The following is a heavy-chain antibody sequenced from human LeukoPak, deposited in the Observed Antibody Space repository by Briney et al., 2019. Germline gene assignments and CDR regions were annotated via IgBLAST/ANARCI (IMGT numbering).Heavy chain of an antibody. CDR2: ISSSGSTI. CDR1: GFTFSSYE. D-gene: IGHD6-6*01. V-gene: IGHV3-48*03. Sequence: GGSLRLSCAASGFTFSSYEMNWVRQAPGKGLEWVSYISSSGSTIYYADSVKGRFTISRDNAKNSLYLQMDSLRAEDTAVYYCARADDSSSGYFDYWGQGTLVTVSS. J-gene: IGHJ4*02. CDR3: ARADDSSSGYFDY.